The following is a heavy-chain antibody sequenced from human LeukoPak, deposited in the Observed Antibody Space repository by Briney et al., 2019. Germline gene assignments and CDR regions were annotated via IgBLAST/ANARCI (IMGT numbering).Heavy chain of an antibody. V-gene: IGHV3-23*01. Sequence: GGSLRLSCAGSGFTFSSYAMSWVRQAPGKGLEWVSGISGSGISTYYADSVKGRFTISRDNSKNTLYLQMNSLRAEDTAVYYCARDVTGDYWGQGTLVTVSS. CDR2: ISGSGIST. CDR1: GFTFSSYA. J-gene: IGHJ4*02. D-gene: IGHD3-10*01. CDR3: ARDVTGDY.